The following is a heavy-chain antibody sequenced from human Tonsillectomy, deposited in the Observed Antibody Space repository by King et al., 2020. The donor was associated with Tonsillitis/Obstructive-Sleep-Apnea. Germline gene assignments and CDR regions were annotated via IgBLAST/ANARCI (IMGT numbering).Heavy chain of an antibody. V-gene: IGHV3-72*01. CDR1: GFTFSDHY. CDR3: TTARPDYSHSWYRVGGY. Sequence: VQLVESGGGLVQPGGSLRLSCAASGFTFSDHYMDWVRQAPGKGLEWVGRSRNKANSYTTEYAASVKGRFTISRDDSKNSLYLQMNSLKTEDTAVYYCTTARPDYSHSWYRVGGYWGQGTLVTVSS. CDR2: SRNKANSYTT. D-gene: IGHD6-13*01. J-gene: IGHJ4*02.